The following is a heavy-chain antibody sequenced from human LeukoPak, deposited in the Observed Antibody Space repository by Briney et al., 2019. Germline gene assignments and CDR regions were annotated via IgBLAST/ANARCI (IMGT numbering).Heavy chain of an antibody. CDR2: ISYDGSNK. CDR1: GLTFSTYN. J-gene: IGHJ4*02. V-gene: IGHV3-30*18. CDR3: AKDFLDSSGWYYFDY. D-gene: IGHD6-19*01. Sequence: PGGSLRLSCAASGLTFSTYNMNWVRQAPGKGLEWVAVISYDGSNKYYADSVKGRFTISRDNSKNTLYLQMNSLRAEDTAVYYCAKDFLDSSGWYYFDYWGQGTLVTVSS.